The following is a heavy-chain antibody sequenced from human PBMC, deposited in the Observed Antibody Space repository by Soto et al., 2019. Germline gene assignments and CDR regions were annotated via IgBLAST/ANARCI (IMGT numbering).Heavy chain of an antibody. CDR2: ISSSSSYI. D-gene: IGHD1-26*01. CDR3: ARLVGAAGHY. J-gene: IGHJ4*02. V-gene: IGHV3-21*01. Sequence: WGSLLLACASSVFTFSTYIMNWVRQAPGKGLEWVSSISSSSSYIYYADSVKGRFTISRDNAKKSLYLQMNSLRAEDTAVYYCARLVGAAGHYWGQGTMVTVSS. CDR1: VFTFSTYI.